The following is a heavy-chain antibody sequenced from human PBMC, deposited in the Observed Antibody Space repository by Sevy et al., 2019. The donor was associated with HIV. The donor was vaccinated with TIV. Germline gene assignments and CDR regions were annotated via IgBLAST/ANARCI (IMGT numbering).Heavy chain of an antibody. CDR3: ANAYSGSYSHSYLYALDV. D-gene: IGHD1-26*01. Sequence: GGSLRLSCAASGFTFSSFGMHWVRQAPGKGLEWVALISHDGINEYYADSVKGRFTISRDNSKNTVYLEMNRLRNEDTAIYFCANAYSGSYSHSYLYALDVWGQGTTVTVSS. CDR2: ISHDGINE. J-gene: IGHJ6*02. V-gene: IGHV3-30*18. CDR1: GFTFSSFG.